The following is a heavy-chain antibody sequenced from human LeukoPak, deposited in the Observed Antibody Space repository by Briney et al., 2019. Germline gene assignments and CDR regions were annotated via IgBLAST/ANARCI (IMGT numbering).Heavy chain of an antibody. CDR3: ARLRHRLTIYD. CDR2: IYYSGST. J-gene: IGHJ4*02. V-gene: IGHV4-39*01. Sequence: SSETLSLTCTVSGGSISSSSYYWGWIRQPPGKGLEWIGSIYYSGSTYYNPSLKSRVTISVHTSKNQFSLKLSSVTAADTAVYYCARLRHRLTIYDWGQGTLVTVSS. CDR1: GGSISSSSYY. D-gene: IGHD6-25*01.